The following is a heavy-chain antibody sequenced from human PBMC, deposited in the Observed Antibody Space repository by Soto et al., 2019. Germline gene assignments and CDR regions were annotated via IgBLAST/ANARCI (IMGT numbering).Heavy chain of an antibody. Sequence: QLQLQESGSGLVKPSQTLSLTCAVSGDSISSGSYSWSWVRPPPGQDLEWIGYIYHSGNTYYNPSLKSLVTFSVDRSKNHCSLKLNSVTAADTARYYCRASGFGSGSSGTYYGIDVWGQGTTVTVSS. J-gene: IGHJ6*02. D-gene: IGHD3-10*01. V-gene: IGHV4-30-2*01. CDR1: GDSISSGSYS. CDR2: IYHSGNT. CDR3: RASGFGSGSSGTYYGIDV.